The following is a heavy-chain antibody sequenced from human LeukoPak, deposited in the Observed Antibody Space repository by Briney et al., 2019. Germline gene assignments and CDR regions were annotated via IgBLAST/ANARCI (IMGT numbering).Heavy chain of an antibody. CDR2: IWYDGSNK. J-gene: IGHJ4*02. D-gene: IGHD2-15*01. V-gene: IGHV3-33*08. Sequence: PGGSLRLSCAASGFTFSSYGMHWVRQAPGKGLEWVAVIWYDGSNKYYADSVKGRFTISRDNSKNTLYLQMNSLRAEDTAVYYCARAGGYCSGGSCLGVDYWGQGTLVTVSS. CDR1: GFTFSSYG. CDR3: ARAGGYCSGGSCLGVDY.